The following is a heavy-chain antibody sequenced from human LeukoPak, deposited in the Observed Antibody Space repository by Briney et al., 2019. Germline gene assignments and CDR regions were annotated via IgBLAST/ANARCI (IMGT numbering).Heavy chain of an antibody. J-gene: IGHJ4*02. CDR3: AREKEWLLIDY. Sequence: GGSLRLSCAASGFTFSSYAMHWVRQAPGKGLEWVANIKQDGSEKYYVDSVKGRFTISRDNAKNSLYLQMNSLRAEDTAVYYCAREKEWLLIDYWGQGTLVTVSS. CDR2: IKQDGSEK. D-gene: IGHD3-3*01. V-gene: IGHV3-7*01. CDR1: GFTFSSYA.